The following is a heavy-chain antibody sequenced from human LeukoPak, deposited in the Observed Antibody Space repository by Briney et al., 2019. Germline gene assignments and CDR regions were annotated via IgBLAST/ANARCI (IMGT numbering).Heavy chain of an antibody. CDR2: IPYDGSNK. CDR1: GFTFSSYG. V-gene: IGHV3-30*18. J-gene: IGHJ4*02. Sequence: GGSLRLSCAASGFTFSSYGMHWVRQAPGKGLEWVAVIPYDGSNKYYADSVKGRFTISRDNSKNTLYLQMNSLRAEDTAVYYCAKAKGDYDDYWGQGTLVTVSS. CDR3: AKAKGDYDDY.